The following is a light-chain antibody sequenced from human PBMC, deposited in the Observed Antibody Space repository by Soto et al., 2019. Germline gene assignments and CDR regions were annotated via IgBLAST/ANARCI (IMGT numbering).Light chain of an antibody. CDR2: EVT. V-gene: IGLV2-14*01. J-gene: IGLJ1*01. CDR3: SSYTNINARACV. Sequence: QSALTQPASVSGSPGQSITISCTGTSGDIGSYNRVSWYQQHPGKAPKLIIYEVTDRPSGVSNRVSGSKSGNTASLTISGLQAEDEAEYYCSSYTNINARACVFGTGTKVTGL. CDR1: SGDIGSYNR.